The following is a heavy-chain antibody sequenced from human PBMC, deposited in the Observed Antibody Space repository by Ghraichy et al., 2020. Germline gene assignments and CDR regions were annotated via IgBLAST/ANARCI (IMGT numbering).Heavy chain of an antibody. D-gene: IGHD6-6*01. CDR2: ISGSGGST. Sequence: GGSLRLSCAASGFTFSSYAMSWVRHAPGKGLEWVSAISGSGGSTYYADSVKGRFTISRDNSKNTLYLQMNSLRAEDTAVYYCAKVINRIAARPLYFDYWGQGTLVTVSS. V-gene: IGHV3-23*01. J-gene: IGHJ4*02. CDR1: GFTFSSYA. CDR3: AKVINRIAARPLYFDY.